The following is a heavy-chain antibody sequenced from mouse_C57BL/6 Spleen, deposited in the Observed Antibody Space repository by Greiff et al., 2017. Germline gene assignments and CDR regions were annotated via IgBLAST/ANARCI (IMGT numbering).Heavy chain of an antibody. CDR3: AKTPITTVVSDY. J-gene: IGHJ2*01. V-gene: IGHV14-2*01. CDR1: GFNIKDYY. Sequence: VQLKESGAELVKPGASVKLSCTASGFNIKDYYMHWVKQRTEQGLEWIGRIDPEDGETKYAPKFQGKATITADTSSNTAYLQLSSLTSEDTAVYYCAKTPITTVVSDYWGQGTTLTVSS. D-gene: IGHD1-1*01. CDR2: IDPEDGET.